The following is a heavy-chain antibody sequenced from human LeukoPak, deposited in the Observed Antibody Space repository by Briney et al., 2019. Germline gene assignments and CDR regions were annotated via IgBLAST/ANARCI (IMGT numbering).Heavy chain of an antibody. D-gene: IGHD4-17*01. CDR1: GYTFTGYY. V-gene: IGHV1-2*02. J-gene: IGHJ3*02. CDR2: INPNSGGT. CDR3: ASRGDYEAFDI. Sequence: ASVKVSCKASGYTFTGYYMHWVRQAPGQGLEWMGWINPNSGGTNYAQKFQGRVTITRNTSISTAYMELSSLRSEDTAVYYCASRGDYEAFDIWGQGTMVTVSS.